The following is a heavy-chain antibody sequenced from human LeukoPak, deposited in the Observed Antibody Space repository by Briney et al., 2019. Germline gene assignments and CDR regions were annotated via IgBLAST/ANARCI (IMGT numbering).Heavy chain of an antibody. CDR1: GYTFTGYY. Sequence: ASVKVSCKASGYTFTGYYMHWVRQAPGQGLEWMGWINPNSGGTNYAQKFQGRVTMTRDTSISTAYMELSRLRSDDTAVYYCAREVNYYDSSSYYCDYWGQGTLVTVSS. J-gene: IGHJ4*02. CDR3: AREVNYYDSSSYYCDY. D-gene: IGHD3-22*01. V-gene: IGHV1-2*02. CDR2: INPNSGGT.